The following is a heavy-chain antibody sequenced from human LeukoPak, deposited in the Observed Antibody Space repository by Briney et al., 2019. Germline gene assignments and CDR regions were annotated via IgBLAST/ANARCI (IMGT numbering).Heavy chain of an antibody. CDR1: GGSISSYY. CDR3: AREEAAAGYYLDY. D-gene: IGHD6-13*01. CDR2: IYCSGST. J-gene: IGHJ4*02. V-gene: IGHV4-59*01. Sequence: SETLSLTCTVSGGSISSYYWSWIRQPPGKGLEWIGYIYCSGSTNYNPSLKSRVTISVDTSKNQFSLKLSSVTAADTAVYYCAREEAAAGYYLDYWGQGTLVTVSS.